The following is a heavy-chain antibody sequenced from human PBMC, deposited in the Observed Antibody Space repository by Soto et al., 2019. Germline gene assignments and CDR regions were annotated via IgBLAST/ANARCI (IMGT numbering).Heavy chain of an antibody. CDR3: AREIWFGELGVAFDI. J-gene: IGHJ3*02. D-gene: IGHD3-10*01. Sequence: ASVKVSCKASGYTFTGYYMHWVRQAPGQGPEWMGWINPNSGGTNYAQKFQGRVTMTRDTSISTAYMELSRLRSDDTAVYYCAREIWFGELGVAFDIWGQGTMVTVSS. V-gene: IGHV1-2*02. CDR2: INPNSGGT. CDR1: GYTFTGYY.